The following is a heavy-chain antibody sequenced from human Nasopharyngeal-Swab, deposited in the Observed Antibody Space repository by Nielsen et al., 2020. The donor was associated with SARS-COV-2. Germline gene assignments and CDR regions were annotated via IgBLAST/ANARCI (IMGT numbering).Heavy chain of an antibody. D-gene: IGHD2-15*01. CDR2: ISSKGNNYAT. Sequence: GESLKISCAASGFTFSDSAIHWVRQASGEGLEWVVRISSKGNNYATAYSASVKGRFIIFRDDPTNTAYLQMNSLKTEDTAMYYCTRCGGGCYSGRDYWGQGTLVTVSS. CDR1: GFTFSDSA. CDR3: TRCGGGCYSGRDY. V-gene: IGHV3-73*01. J-gene: IGHJ4*02.